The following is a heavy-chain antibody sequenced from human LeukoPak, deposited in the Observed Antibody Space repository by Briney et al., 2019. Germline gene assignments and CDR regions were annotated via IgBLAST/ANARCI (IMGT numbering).Heavy chain of an antibody. Sequence: GGSLRLSCAASGLTFSRYAMSWVRQAPGKGLEWVSAISGSGGSTYYADSVKGRFTISRDNSKNTLYLQMNSLRAEDTAVYYCAKGKGAGWPFDYWGQGTLVTVSS. J-gene: IGHJ4*02. CDR2: ISGSGGST. D-gene: IGHD6-19*01. V-gene: IGHV3-23*01. CDR1: GLTFSRYA. CDR3: AKGKGAGWPFDY.